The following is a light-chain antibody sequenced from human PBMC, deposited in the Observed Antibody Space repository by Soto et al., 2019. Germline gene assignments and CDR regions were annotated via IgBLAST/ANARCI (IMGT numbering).Light chain of an antibody. Sequence: DIQMTQSPSTLSASVGDRVTITCRASQSISSWLAWYQQKPGKAPKLLIYDASSLESGVPSRSSGSGSGTEFTLTISSLQPDDFATYYCQQYNSYSRTFGQGTKVEIK. V-gene: IGKV1-5*01. CDR1: QSISSW. CDR3: QQYNSYSRT. CDR2: DAS. J-gene: IGKJ1*01.